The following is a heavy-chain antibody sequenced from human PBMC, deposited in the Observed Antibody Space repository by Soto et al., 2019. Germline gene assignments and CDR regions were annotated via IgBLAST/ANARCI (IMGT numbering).Heavy chain of an antibody. D-gene: IGHD2-2*01. Sequence: PGESLKISCKGSGYSFTSYWISWVRQMPGKGLEWMGRIDPSDSYTNYSPSFQGHVTISADKSISTAYLQWSSLKASDTAMYYCAAQYCSSTSCLKVDWFDPWGQGTLVTVSS. J-gene: IGHJ5*02. CDR3: AAQYCSSTSCLKVDWFDP. CDR2: IDPSDSYT. V-gene: IGHV5-10-1*01. CDR1: GYSFTSYW.